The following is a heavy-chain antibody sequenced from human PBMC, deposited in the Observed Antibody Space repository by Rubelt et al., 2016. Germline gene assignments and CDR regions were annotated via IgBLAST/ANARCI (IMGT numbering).Heavy chain of an antibody. CDR3: AKDTVGATSCDY. D-gene: IGHD1-26*01. CDR2: ISGSGGST. Sequence: EVQLVESGGVVVQPGGSLRLSCAASGFTFSSYAMSWVRQAPGKGLEWVSAISGSGGSTYYADSVKGRFTSSRDHSKNTLQLQMNSLRAEDTAVYYCAKDTVGATSCDYWGQGALVTVSS. CDR1: GFTFSSYA. V-gene: IGHV3-23*04. J-gene: IGHJ4*02.